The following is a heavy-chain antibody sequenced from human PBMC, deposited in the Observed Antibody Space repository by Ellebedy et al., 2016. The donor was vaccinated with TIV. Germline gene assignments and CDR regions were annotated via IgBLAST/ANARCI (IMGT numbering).Heavy chain of an antibody. V-gene: IGHV4-39*01. Sequence: SETLSLTCTVSGDSISRSSYYWGWIRQPPGKGLEWNGSIYYTGSTDYNPSLKSRVAISADTSKNQFSLRLSSVTAADTAVYYCARWFGELLYVRWFDPWGQGTLVTVSS. D-gene: IGHD3-10*01. CDR2: IYYTGST. J-gene: IGHJ5*02. CDR3: ARWFGELLYVRWFDP. CDR1: GDSISRSSYY.